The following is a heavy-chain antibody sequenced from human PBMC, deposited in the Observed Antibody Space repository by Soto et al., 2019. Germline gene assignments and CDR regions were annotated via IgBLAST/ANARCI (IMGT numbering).Heavy chain of an antibody. D-gene: IGHD3-9*01. CDR1: GCTFISYG. CDR2: ISGSGGST. CDR3: VNVAYGILPGSQSFLAY. J-gene: IGHJ1*01. Sequence: VSLRLPCAASGCTFISYGISWVRQTPGKGLEWVSAISGSGGSTYYADSVKGRFTISRDNSKNTLYLKMNSLRAEDTAVYYSVNVAYGILPGSQSFLAYRGKGSFVPVS. V-gene: IGHV3-23*01.